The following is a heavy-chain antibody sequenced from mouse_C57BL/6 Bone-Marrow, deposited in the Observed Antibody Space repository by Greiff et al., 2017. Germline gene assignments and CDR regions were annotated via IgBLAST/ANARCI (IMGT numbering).Heavy chain of an antibody. J-gene: IGHJ2*01. D-gene: IGHD2-2*01. Sequence: EVRLVESGGDLVKPGGSLKLSCAASGFTFSSYGMSWVRQTPDKRLEWVATISSGGSYTYTPDSVKGRFTISRDNAKNTLYLQMSSLKSEDAAMYYGARHSLLGLRQGVDYWGRGTTLTVSS. CDR3: ARHSLLGLRQGVDY. V-gene: IGHV5-6*01. CDR2: ISSGGSYT. CDR1: GFTFSSYG.